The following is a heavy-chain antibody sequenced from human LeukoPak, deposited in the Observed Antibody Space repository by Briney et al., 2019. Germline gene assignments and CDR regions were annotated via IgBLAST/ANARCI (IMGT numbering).Heavy chain of an antibody. Sequence: GGSLRLSCAASGFTFSSYSMNWVCQAPGKGLEWVSSISSSSSYIYYADSVKGRFTISRDNAKNSLYLQMNSLRAEDTAVYYCARRPNPYYYDSSGYYEFWDYWGQGTLVTVSS. D-gene: IGHD3-22*01. CDR1: GFTFSSYS. V-gene: IGHV3-21*01. CDR3: ARRPNPYYYDSSGYYEFWDY. J-gene: IGHJ4*02. CDR2: ISSSSSYI.